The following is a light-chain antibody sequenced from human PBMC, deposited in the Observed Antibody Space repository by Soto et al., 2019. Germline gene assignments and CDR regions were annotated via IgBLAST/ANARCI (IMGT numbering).Light chain of an antibody. V-gene: IGKV3-20*01. Sequence: EVVLTQSPATLSLSPGERATLSCRASQSVTKYLAWYQQKPGQALRLLIYGASTRATGIPDRFSGSGSGTDFTLTISRLEPEDFGVYYCQQYGFSPMYTFGQGTKLEI. CDR1: QSVTKY. CDR2: GAS. CDR3: QQYGFSPMYT. J-gene: IGKJ2*01.